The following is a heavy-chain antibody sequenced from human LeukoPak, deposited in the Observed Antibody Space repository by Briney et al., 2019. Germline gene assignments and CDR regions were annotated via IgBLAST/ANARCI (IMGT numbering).Heavy chain of an antibody. CDR1: GSTFSSYA. CDR2: VSSSGGST. D-gene: IGHD5-18*01. CDR3: AKEGRKTGNTYGYEFDS. Sequence: PGGSLRLSCAASGSTFSSYAMSWVRQAPGKGLEWVSAVSSSGGSTNYADYVKGQFTISRDNSKNTVYLHMNNLRAEDTAVYYCAKEGRKTGNTYGYEFDSWGQGTLVTVSS. J-gene: IGHJ4*02. V-gene: IGHV3-23*01.